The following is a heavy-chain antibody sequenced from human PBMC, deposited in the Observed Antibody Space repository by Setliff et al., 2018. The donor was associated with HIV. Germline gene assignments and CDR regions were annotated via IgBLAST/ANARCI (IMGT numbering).Heavy chain of an antibody. Sequence: RLSCAASGFTFSSYAMHWVRQAPGKGLEWVAVISYDGSNKYYADSVKGRFTISRDNSKNTLYLQMNSLRAEDTAVYYCARVSYYDSSGYYYATFDYWGQGTLVTVSS. CDR2: ISYDGSNK. V-gene: IGHV3-30-3*01. J-gene: IGHJ4*02. CDR1: GFTFSSYA. CDR3: ARVSYYDSSGYYYATFDY. D-gene: IGHD3-22*01.